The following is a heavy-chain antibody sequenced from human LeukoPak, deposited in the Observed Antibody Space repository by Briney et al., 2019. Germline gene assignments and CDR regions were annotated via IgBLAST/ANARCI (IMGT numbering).Heavy chain of an antibody. Sequence: GGSLRLSCAASGFTFSSYWMHWVRQAPGKGLVWVSRINSDGSSTSYADSVKGRFTISRDNAKNTLYLQMNSLRAEDTAVYYCARAIFGVVRNWAYFDYWGQGTLVTVSS. CDR2: INSDGSST. D-gene: IGHD3-3*01. CDR1: GFTFSSYW. J-gene: IGHJ4*02. V-gene: IGHV3-74*01. CDR3: ARAIFGVVRNWAYFDY.